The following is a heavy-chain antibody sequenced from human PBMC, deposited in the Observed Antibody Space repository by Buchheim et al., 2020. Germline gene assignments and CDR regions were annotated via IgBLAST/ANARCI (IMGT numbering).Heavy chain of an antibody. CDR2: ISYDGSNK. Sequence: QVQLVESGGGVVQPGRSLRLSCAASGFTFSSYGMHWVRQAPGKGLEWVAVISYDGSNKYYADSVKGRFTISRDNSKNTLYLQMNSLGAEDTAVYYCAKIRLTYVDYYYYGMDVWGQGTT. D-gene: IGHD3-16*01. V-gene: IGHV3-30*18. CDR3: AKIRLTYVDYYYYGMDV. CDR1: GFTFSSYG. J-gene: IGHJ6*02.